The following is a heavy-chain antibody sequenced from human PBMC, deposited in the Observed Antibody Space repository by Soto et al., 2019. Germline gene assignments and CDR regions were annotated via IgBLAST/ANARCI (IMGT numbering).Heavy chain of an antibody. Sequence: QVQLQESGPGLVKPSQTLSLTCTVSGGSISSGGYYWSWIRQHPGKGLEWIGYIYYSGSTYYNPSLKSRVTISVDTSKNQFSLKLSSVTAADTAVYYCARNYDSSGYQIPTSTIIFDYWGQGTLVTVSS. CDR1: GGSISSGGYY. CDR2: IYYSGST. CDR3: ARNYDSSGYQIPTSTIIFDY. J-gene: IGHJ4*02. V-gene: IGHV4-31*03. D-gene: IGHD3-22*01.